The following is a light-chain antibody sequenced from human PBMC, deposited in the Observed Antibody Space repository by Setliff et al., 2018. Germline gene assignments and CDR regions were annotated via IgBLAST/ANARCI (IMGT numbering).Light chain of an antibody. J-gene: IGLJ1*01. CDR2: DDS. Sequence: SYELTQPPSESVAPGKTARITCGGHNIGDKSVHWYQQKPGQAPVLVVYDDSDRPSGIPGRFSGSNSGNTATLTISRAEAGDEADYYCQVWDPASDHRVFGTGTKGTVL. CDR1: NIGDKS. V-gene: IGLV3-21*03. CDR3: QVWDPASDHRV.